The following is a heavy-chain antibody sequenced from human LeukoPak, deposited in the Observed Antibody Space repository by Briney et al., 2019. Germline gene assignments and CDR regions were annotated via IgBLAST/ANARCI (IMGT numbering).Heavy chain of an antibody. CDR2: INTNTGNP. V-gene: IGHV7-4-1*02. Sequence: WASVKVSCKASGYTFTGYYMHWVRQAPGQGLEWMGWINTNTGNPTYAQGFTGRFVFSLDTSVSTAYLQISSLKAEDTAVYYCARRNGGYYYYMDVWGKGTTVTVSS. J-gene: IGHJ6*03. CDR3: ARRNGGYYYYMDV. CDR1: GYTFTGYY. D-gene: IGHD7-27*01.